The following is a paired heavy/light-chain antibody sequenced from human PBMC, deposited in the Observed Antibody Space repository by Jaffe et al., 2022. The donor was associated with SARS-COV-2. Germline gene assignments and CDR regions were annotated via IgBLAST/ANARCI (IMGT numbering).Heavy chain of an antibody. J-gene: IGHJ4*02. CDR2: ISRNSGSI. CDR3: AKDLSFSVVPTAIGS. CDR1: GFTFDDHA. D-gene: IGHD2-2*01. V-gene: IGHV3-9*01. Sequence: EVQLVESGGGLVQPGRSLRLSCAASGFTFDDHAMHWVRQAPGKGLEWVSGISRNSGSIGYADSVRGRFSISRDNAKNSLYLQMNSLRAEDSALYYCAKDLSFSVVPTAIGSWGQGTLVTVSS.
Light chain of an antibody. CDR2: RNN. CDR3: AAWDDNLSGNV. CDR1: SSNIGNNY. Sequence: QSVLTQSPSASGTPGQRVTISCSGSSSNIGNNYVCWYQQFPGTAPKLLMYRNNQRPSGVPDRFSGSKSGTSASLAISGLRSEDEADYYCAAWDDNLSGNVFGGGTKLTVL. J-gene: IGLJ3*02. V-gene: IGLV1-47*01.